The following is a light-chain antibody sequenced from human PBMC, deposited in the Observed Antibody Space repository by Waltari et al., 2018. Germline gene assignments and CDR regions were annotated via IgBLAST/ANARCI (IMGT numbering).Light chain of an antibody. CDR2: AAS. Sequence: DIKMTQSPSSLSASVGDRVTLTCRASQTISTELNWYHQKPGKAPKHLIYAASLLQSGVPSRFSGSGCGTDFTLTINSLQPDDFATYYCQQSYSNPFPFGPGTKVDI. V-gene: IGKV1-39*01. CDR1: QTISTE. CDR3: QQSYSNPFP. J-gene: IGKJ3*01.